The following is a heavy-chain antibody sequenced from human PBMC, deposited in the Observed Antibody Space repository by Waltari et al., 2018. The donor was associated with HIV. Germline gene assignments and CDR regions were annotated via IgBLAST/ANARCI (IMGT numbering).Heavy chain of an antibody. CDR2: IKQDGSEK. CDR3: ASPSIRAGMDV. D-gene: IGHD2-2*02. J-gene: IGHJ6*02. Sequence: EVQLVESGGGLVQPGGSLRLSRAASGFTFRNFWMSWVRQAPGKGLEWLANIKQDGSEKYYVDSVKGRFTISRDNAKNSLYLQMNSLRAEDTAVYYCASPSIRAGMDVWGQGTTVTVSS. V-gene: IGHV3-7*01. CDR1: GFTFRNFW.